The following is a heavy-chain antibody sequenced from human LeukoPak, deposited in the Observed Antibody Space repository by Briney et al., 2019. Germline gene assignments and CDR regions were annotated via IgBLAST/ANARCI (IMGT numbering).Heavy chain of an antibody. J-gene: IGHJ4*02. D-gene: IGHD3-3*01. V-gene: IGHV3-7*01. CDR1: GGSVSGYY. Sequence: ETLSLTCAIYGGSVSGYYWSWVRQAPGKGLEWVANIKQDGSEKYYVDSVKGRFTISRDNAKNSLYLQMNSLRAEDTAVYYCARSTEPYYDFWSGYYGGGGYYFDYWGQGTLVTVSS. CDR3: ARSTEPYYDFWSGYYGGGGYYFDY. CDR2: IKQDGSEK.